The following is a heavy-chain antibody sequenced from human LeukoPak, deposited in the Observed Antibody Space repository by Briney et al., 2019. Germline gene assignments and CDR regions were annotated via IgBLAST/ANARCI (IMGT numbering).Heavy chain of an antibody. Sequence: GASVKVSCKASGYTFTGYFVHWVRQAPGQGLEWMGWINPNSGGTNYAQKFQGRVTMTRDTSISTAYMELSRLRSDDTAVYYCARERKSQQWLVPRWFDPWGQGTLVTVSS. CDR2: INPNSGGT. CDR3: ARERKSQQWLVPRWFDP. CDR1: GYTFTGYF. D-gene: IGHD6-19*01. J-gene: IGHJ5*02. V-gene: IGHV1-2*02.